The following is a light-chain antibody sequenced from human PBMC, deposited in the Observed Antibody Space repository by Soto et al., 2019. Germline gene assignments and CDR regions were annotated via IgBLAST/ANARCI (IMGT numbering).Light chain of an antibody. J-gene: IGLJ2*01. CDR3: SAYSSGATHVV. V-gene: IGLV2-14*03. Sequence: QSALTQPASVSGSPGQSITISCTGTSSDIGGLYNYVSWYQQHPGKAPKLLIYDVNDRPSGVSDRFSGSKSGNTASLTIPGLQAEDEADYFCSAYSSGATHVVFGGGTKLTVL. CDR2: DVN. CDR1: SSDIGGLYNY.